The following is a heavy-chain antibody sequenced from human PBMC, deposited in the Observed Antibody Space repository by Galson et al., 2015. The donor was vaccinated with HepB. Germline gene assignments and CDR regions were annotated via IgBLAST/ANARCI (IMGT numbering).Heavy chain of an antibody. CDR2: INTNTGNP. CDR1: GYTFTSYA. D-gene: IGHD6-13*01. V-gene: IGHV7-4-1*02. CDR3: ARPSEAGYYYYYYMDV. J-gene: IGHJ6*03. Sequence: SVKVSCKASGYTFTSYAMNWVRQAPGQGLEWMGWINTNTGNPTYAQGFTGRFVFSLDTSVSTAYLQISSLKAEDTAVYYCARPSEAGYYYYYYMDVWGKGTTVTVSS.